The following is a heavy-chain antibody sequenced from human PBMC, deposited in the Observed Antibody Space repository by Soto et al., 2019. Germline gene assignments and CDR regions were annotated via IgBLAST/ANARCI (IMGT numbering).Heavy chain of an antibody. J-gene: IGHJ4*02. CDR3: ARAKRGIAVAGILWYNDYFDY. Sequence: ASVKVSCKASGYTFTSYGISWVRQAPGQGLEWMGWISAYNGNTNYAQKLQGRVTMTTDTSTSTAYMELRSLRSDDTAVYYCARAKRGIAVAGILWYNDYFDYWGQGTLVTVSS. CDR2: ISAYNGNT. V-gene: IGHV1-18*04. CDR1: GYTFTSYG. D-gene: IGHD6-19*01.